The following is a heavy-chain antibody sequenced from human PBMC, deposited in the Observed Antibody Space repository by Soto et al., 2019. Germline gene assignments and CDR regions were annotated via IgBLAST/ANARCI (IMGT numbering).Heavy chain of an antibody. CDR3: ASSGPNDYDFWSGYYTNYYGMDV. V-gene: IGHV4-34*01. CDR1: GGSFSGYY. Sequence: PSETLFLTCAVYGGSFSGYYWSWIRQPPGKGLEWIGEINHSGSTNYNPSLKSRVTISVDTSKNQISLKLSSVTAADTAVYYCASSGPNDYDFWSGYYTNYYGMDVWGQGTTVTVSS. J-gene: IGHJ6*02. D-gene: IGHD3-3*01. CDR2: INHSGST.